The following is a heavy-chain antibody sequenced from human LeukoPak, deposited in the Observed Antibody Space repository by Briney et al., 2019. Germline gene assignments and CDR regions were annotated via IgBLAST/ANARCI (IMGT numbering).Heavy chain of an antibody. CDR2: ISGSGGTT. D-gene: IGHD3-22*01. V-gene: IGHV3-23*01. J-gene: IGHJ3*02. CDR3: ARDLHPFGLYYYDSSCCFDAFDI. CDR1: GLTFSNSA. Sequence: GGSLRLSCAASGLTFSNSAMSWVRQAPGKGLEWVSAISGSGGTTYYADSMKGRFTISRDNAKNSLYLQMNSLRAEDTAVYYCARDLHPFGLYYYDSSCCFDAFDIWGQGTMVTVSS.